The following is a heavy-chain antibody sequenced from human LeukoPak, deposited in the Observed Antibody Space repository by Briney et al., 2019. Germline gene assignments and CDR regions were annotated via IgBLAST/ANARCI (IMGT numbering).Heavy chain of an antibody. CDR1: GYSLTSYW. CDR3: ATYAGSYSKYFQH. J-gene: IGHJ1*01. CDR2: ICPDDSDT. D-gene: IGHD3-10*01. Sequence: GESLKISCKGSGYSLTSYWIGWVRQLPGKGLEWMGIICPDDSDTRYSPSFQGQVTISADKSISTAYLQWSSLKASDTAMYYCATYAGSYSKYFQHWGQGTLVTVSS. V-gene: IGHV5-51*01.